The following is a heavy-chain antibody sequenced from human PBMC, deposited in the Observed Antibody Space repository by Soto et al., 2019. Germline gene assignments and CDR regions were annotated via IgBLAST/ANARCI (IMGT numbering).Heavy chain of an antibody. Sequence: ASVKVSCKASGYTFTSYGISCVRQAPGQGLEXVGXXSXXNXXXXXAXXLQGRVTMTTDTSTSTAYMELRSLRSDETAVYYCARVLEYSSSDFGYWGQGTLVTVPQ. CDR1: GYTFTSYG. D-gene: IGHD6-6*01. CDR3: ARVLEYSSSDFGY. CDR2: XSXXNXXX. J-gene: IGHJ4*02. V-gene: IGHV1-18*04.